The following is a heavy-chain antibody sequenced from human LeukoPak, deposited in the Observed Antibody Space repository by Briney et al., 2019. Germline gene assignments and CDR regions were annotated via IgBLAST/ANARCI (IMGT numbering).Heavy chain of an antibody. V-gene: IGHV1-69*04. CDR3: ARDERDTAMDPGTIDI. J-gene: IGHJ3*02. Sequence: SVKVSCKSSGGTFSSYGISWVRQAPGQGLEWMGRIIPLFGIANYAQKFQGRVTITADKSTSTAYMGLSSLRSEDTAVYYCARDERDTAMDPGTIDIWGQGTMVTVPS. CDR1: GGTFSSYG. CDR2: IIPLFGIA. D-gene: IGHD5-18*01.